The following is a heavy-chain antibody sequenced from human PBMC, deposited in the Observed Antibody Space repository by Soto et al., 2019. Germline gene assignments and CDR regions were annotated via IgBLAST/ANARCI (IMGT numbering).Heavy chain of an antibody. J-gene: IGHJ4*02. Sequence: SETLSLTCTVSGGSMRDYFWTWIRQPPGKGLEWIGYIHYSGTTSFFPSYNPSLRSRVTISEDTSKNQFSLKLLSVTTADTAVYFCXAGEASSRNLAPYYLDFWGQGTLVTVSS. V-gene: IGHV4-59*01. CDR3: XAGEASSRNLAPYYLDF. CDR2: IHYSGTT. CDR1: GGSMRDYF. D-gene: IGHD6-13*01.